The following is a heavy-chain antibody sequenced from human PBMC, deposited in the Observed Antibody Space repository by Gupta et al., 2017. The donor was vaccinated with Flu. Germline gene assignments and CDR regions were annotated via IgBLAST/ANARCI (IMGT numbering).Heavy chain of an antibody. Sequence: QAQLAQSGAEWKKPGASLRVPRKASGYGLSDSNLHWVRQAPGQRLEWLGWINPNTGDTKYARKFEGRVTLTRDTSINTAYMELSGLKSDDTALYYCAKSAISGTRYFYNGGMDVWGQGTTVTVSS. CDR3: AKSAISGTRYFYNGGMDV. J-gene: IGHJ6*02. V-gene: IGHV1-2*02. CDR2: INPNTGDT. D-gene: IGHD5-18*01. CDR1: GYGLSDSN.